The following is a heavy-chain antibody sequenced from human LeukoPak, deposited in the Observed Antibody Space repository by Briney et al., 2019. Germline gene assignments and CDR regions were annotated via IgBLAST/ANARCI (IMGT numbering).Heavy chain of an antibody. CDR1: GFTFSDYY. D-gene: IGHD6-19*01. CDR3: ARDGKAVAVAFDI. V-gene: IGHV3-11*04. J-gene: IGHJ3*02. Sequence: GGSLRLSCAASGFTFSDYYMSWIRQAPGKGLEWVSYIGSSGRTIYYADSVRGRFTISRDNTKNSLYLQMNSLRAEDTAVYYCARDGKAVAVAFDIWGQGTMVTVSS. CDR2: IGSSGRTI.